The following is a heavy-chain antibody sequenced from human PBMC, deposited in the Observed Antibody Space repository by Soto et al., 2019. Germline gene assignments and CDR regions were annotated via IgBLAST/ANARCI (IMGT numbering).Heavy chain of an antibody. CDR1: GFTLRSYW. CDR3: ARGVVVYQQLVRGRDRFDP. D-gene: IGHD6-13*01. J-gene: IGHJ5*02. Sequence: EVQLVESGGGQVQPGGSLTLSCAVSGFTLRSYWMHWVRQAPGKGLEWVARIDSDGRTTNYAGSVKGRFTISRDNAKNTVFLHMNSLRAEDRAVYYCARGVVVYQQLVRGRDRFDPWGQGTLVTVSS. V-gene: IGHV3-74*01. CDR2: IDSDGRTT.